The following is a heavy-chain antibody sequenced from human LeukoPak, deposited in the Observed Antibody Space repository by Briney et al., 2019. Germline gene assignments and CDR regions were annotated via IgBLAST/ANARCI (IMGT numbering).Heavy chain of an antibody. CDR1: GDSIRGYS. CDR3: ARDRFCRNAICHPALGL. Sequence: SETLSLTCNVSGDSIRGYSWSWIRQPARKGLEWIGRFHVTGSTTYLPSLEGRVTMALDTSKNQFSLKLTSMTAADTAVYFCARDRFCRNAICHPALGLWGQGTLVSVSS. V-gene: IGHV4-4*07. J-gene: IGHJ4*02. D-gene: IGHD2-2*01. CDR2: FHVTGST.